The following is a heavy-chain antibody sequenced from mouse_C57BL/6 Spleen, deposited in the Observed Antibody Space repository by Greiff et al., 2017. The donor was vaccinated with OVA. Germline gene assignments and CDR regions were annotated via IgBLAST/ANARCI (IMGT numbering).Heavy chain of an antibody. CDR2: IFPGSGST. CDR3: ARSVRQRGFGY. CDR1: GYTFTDYY. V-gene: IGHV1-75*01. Sequence: QVHVKQSGPELVKPGASVKISCKASGYTFTDYYINWVKQRPGQGLEWIGWIFPGSGSTYYNEKFKGKATLTVDKSSSTAYMLLSSLTSEDSAVYFCARSVRQRGFGYWGQGTTLTVSS. J-gene: IGHJ2*01. D-gene: IGHD2-14*01.